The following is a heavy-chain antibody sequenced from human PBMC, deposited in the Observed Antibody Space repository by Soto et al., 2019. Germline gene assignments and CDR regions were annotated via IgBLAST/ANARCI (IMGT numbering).Heavy chain of an antibody. V-gene: IGHV3-33*01. CDR3: ARQPSAILTYGMDV. D-gene: IGHD3-9*01. CDR1: GFTFSNYG. J-gene: IGHJ6*02. CDR2: MRTDASNV. Sequence: QVQLVESGGGVVQPGRSLRLSCAASGFTFSNYGMHWVRQAPGKGLEWVAVMRTDASNVHYGDSVEGRFTISRDNSKNTVSLQMNTLRAEDTGVYYCARQPSAILTYGMDVWGQGTTVTVSS.